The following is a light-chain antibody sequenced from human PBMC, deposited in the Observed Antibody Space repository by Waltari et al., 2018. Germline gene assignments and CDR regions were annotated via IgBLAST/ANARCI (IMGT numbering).Light chain of an antibody. CDR3: LSAYSGGSQGV. J-gene: IGLJ2*01. CDR1: ALPKQY. V-gene: IGLV3-25*03. Sequence: SYELTQPPSVSVSPGQTAKIPCSGDALPKQYTYWYQQKPGQAPLLVIYKDTERPLGIPERFSGSSSGTTVTLTISGVQAEDEADYYCLSAYSGGSQGVFGGGTKLTVL. CDR2: KDT.